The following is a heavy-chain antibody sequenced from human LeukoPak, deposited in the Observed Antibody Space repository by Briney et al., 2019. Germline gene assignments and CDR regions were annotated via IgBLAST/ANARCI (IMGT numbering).Heavy chain of an antibody. Sequence: SQTLSLTCTVSGGSISSGGYYWSWIRQHPGKGLEWIGYIYYSGSTYYNPSLKNRVTISVDTSKNQFSLKLSSVTAADTAVYYCARADGYSGYDSATGRHFDYWGQGTLVTVSS. D-gene: IGHD5-12*01. V-gene: IGHV4-31*03. CDR1: GGSISSGGYY. J-gene: IGHJ4*02. CDR2: IYYSGST. CDR3: ARADGYSGYDSATGRHFDY.